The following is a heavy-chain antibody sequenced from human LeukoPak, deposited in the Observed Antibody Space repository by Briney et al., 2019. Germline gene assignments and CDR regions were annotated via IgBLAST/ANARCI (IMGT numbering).Heavy chain of an antibody. CDR1: GFIFSSYS. CDR2: ISSSSTYI. V-gene: IGHV3-21*01. Sequence: GGSLRLSCAASGFIFSSYSMNWVRQAPGKGLEWVSSISSSSTYIYYADSVKGRFTISRDNAKNSLYLQMNGLRAEDTAVYYCAAVWDSGSYWGAFDIWGQGTMVTVSS. CDR3: AAVWDSGSYWGAFDI. D-gene: IGHD1-26*01. J-gene: IGHJ3*02.